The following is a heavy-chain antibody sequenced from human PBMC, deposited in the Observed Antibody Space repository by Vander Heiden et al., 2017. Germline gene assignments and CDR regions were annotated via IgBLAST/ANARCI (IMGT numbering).Heavy chain of an antibody. V-gene: IGHV3-7*01. CDR2: IKQDGSEK. CDR1: GFIFSSYW. CDR3: ASSGYTYGPGWFDP. D-gene: IGHD5-18*01. J-gene: IGHJ5*02. Sequence: EVQLVESGGGLVQPGGSLRLSCAASGFIFSSYWMSWVRQAPGKGREWVANIKQDGSEKYYVDSVKGRFTISRDNAKNSLYLQMNSLRPEDTAVYYCASSGYTYGPGWFDPWGQGTLVTVSS.